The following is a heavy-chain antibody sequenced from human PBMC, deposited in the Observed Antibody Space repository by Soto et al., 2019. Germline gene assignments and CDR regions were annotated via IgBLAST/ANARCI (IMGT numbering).Heavy chain of an antibody. D-gene: IGHD2-8*01. J-gene: IGHJ6*02. CDR3: TTEDVWPDV. CDR1: GFTLSNAW. Sequence: GGSLRLSCAASGFTLSNAWISWVGQAPGKGLEWFGRIKSKTDGGTTDYAAPVKGRFTISRDDSKNTLYLQMNSLKTEGTAVYYWTTEDVWPDVWGQGTTVTVSS. V-gene: IGHV3-15*01. CDR2: IKSKTDGGTT.